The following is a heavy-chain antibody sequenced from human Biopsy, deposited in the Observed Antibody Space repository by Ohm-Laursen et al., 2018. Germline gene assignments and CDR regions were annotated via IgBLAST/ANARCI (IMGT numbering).Heavy chain of an antibody. Sequence: ATQTLTLTSSFSGFSLSARGMCVSWILQAPGKALEWLARVDWDDYKDYSASLQTKLSISKDTSNDQVVLTVNNVDPADTATYYCARTPILIVSAGLVYRHRRHLQGMDVWGQGIAVTVS. D-gene: IGHD6-13*01. CDR3: ARTPILIVSAGLVYRHRRHLQGMDV. CDR2: VDWDDYK. V-gene: IGHV2-70*11. J-gene: IGHJ6*02. CDR1: GFSLSARGMC.